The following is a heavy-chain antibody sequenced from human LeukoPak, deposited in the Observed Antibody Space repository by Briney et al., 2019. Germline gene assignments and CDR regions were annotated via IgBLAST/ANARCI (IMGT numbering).Heavy chain of an antibody. CDR1: GFTFSSYS. V-gene: IGHV3-48*04. CDR3: ARVVDTRSHFDY. D-gene: IGHD5-18*01. CDR2: ISSSSTI. J-gene: IGHJ4*02. Sequence: GRSLRLSCAASGFTFSSYSMNWVRQAPGKGLEWVSYISSSSTIYYADSVKGRFTISRDNAKNSLYLQMNSLRAEDTAVYYCARVVDTRSHFDYWGQGTLVTVSS.